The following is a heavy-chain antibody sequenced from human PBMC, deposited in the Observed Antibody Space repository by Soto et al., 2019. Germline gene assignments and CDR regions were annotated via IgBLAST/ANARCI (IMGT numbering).Heavy chain of an antibody. V-gene: IGHV4-59*01. J-gene: IGHJ4*02. Sequence: SETLSLTCTVSGGSISGYYWSWIRQPPGKGLEWIGHIYYNGSSYYNPPLKSRLTISVDTSKNQFSLKLSSVTAADTAVYYCARGGGSLPYWGQGTLVTVSS. CDR1: GGSISGYY. CDR3: ARGGGSLPY. D-gene: IGHD1-26*01. CDR2: IYYNGSS.